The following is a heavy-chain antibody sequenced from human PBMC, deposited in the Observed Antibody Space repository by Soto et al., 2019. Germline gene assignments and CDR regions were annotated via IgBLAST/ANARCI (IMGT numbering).Heavy chain of an antibody. CDR2: IGGRGASI. Sequence: EVQVLESGGDWVQPGGSLRLSCAASGFPYSADAMNWVRQAPWKGLEWVSGIGGRGASIFYADFVKGRCTISRDNCKNTLSLQMNNLRAEDTADYYCARSVRPRSRFDSWGQVHMVNV. J-gene: IGHJ5*01. D-gene: IGHD3-10*01. CDR3: ARSVRPRSRFDS. CDR1: GFPYSADA. V-gene: IGHV3-23*01.